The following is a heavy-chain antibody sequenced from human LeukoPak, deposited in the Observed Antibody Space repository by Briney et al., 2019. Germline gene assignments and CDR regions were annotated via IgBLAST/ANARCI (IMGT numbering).Heavy chain of an antibody. V-gene: IGHV1-2*02. J-gene: IGHJ6*03. Sequence: ASVKVSCKASGYTFTGYYMHWVRQAPGQGLEWMGWINPNSGGTNYAQKFQGRVTMTRDTSISTAYMELSRLRSDDTAVYYCARRGFAASYYYYYSMDVWGKGTTVTISS. CDR3: ARRGFAASYYYYYSMDV. D-gene: IGHD2-15*01. CDR1: GYTFTGYY. CDR2: INPNSGGT.